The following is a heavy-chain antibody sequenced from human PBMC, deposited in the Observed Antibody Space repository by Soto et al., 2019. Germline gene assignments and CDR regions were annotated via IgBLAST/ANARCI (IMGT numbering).Heavy chain of an antibody. CDR1: GFTFSSYW. J-gene: IGHJ6*03. V-gene: IGHV3-7*01. Sequence: GGSLRLSCAASGFTFSSYWMSWVRQAPGKGLEWVANIKQDGSEKYYVDSVKGRFTISRENAKNSLYLQMNSLRAEDTAVYYCARGGFHLEWLPPKDYMHVPGKATTVTVSS. D-gene: IGHD3-3*01. CDR3: ARGGFHLEWLPPKDYMHV. CDR2: IKQDGSEK.